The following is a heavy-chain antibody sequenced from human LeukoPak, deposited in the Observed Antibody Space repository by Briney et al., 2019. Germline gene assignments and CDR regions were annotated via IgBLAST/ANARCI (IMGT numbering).Heavy chain of an antibody. V-gene: IGHV3-23*01. CDR2: INDGGST. D-gene: IGHD3-16*01. CDR1: GFRFSSYS. J-gene: IGHJ4*02. CDR3: AKSGQAYHLNQLDY. Sequence: TGGSLRLSCAVSGFRFSSYSINWVRQAPGMGLKWVSSINDGGSTYYADSVKGRFTISRDNSKNTLYLQMNSLRVEDTAVYYCAKSGQAYHLNQLDYWGQGTLVTVSS.